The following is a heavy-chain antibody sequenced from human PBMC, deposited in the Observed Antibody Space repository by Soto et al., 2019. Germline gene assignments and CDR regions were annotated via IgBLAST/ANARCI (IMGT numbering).Heavy chain of an antibody. CDR2: TYYSGST. CDR3: ARVTRDGYNPRPDYFDY. D-gene: IGHD5-12*01. CDR1: GGSISSDY. J-gene: IGHJ4*02. Sequence: SETLSLTCSVSGGSISSDYWSWIRQPPGKGLEWIGYTYYSGSTNYNPSLKSRVTISVDTSKNQFSLKLTSVTAADTAVYYCARVTRDGYNPRPDYFDYWGQGSLVTSPQ. V-gene: IGHV4-59*01.